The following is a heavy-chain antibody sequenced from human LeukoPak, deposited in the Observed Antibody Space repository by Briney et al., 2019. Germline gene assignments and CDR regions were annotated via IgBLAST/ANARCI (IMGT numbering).Heavy chain of an antibody. CDR1: GGSFSGYY. Sequence: SETLSLTCAVYGGSFSGYYWSWIRQPPGKGLEWIGEINHSGSTNYNPSPKSRVTISVDTSKNQFSLKLSSVTAADTAVYYCARGDSYGYTYYFDYWGQGTLVTVSS. CDR3: ARGDSYGYTYYFDY. CDR2: INHSGST. J-gene: IGHJ4*02. V-gene: IGHV4-34*01. D-gene: IGHD5-18*01.